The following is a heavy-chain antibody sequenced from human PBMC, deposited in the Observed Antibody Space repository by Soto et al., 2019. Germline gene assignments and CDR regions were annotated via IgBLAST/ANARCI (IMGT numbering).Heavy chain of an antibody. CDR2: ISYDGSNK. V-gene: IGHV3-30-3*01. CDR1: GFTFSSYA. CDR3: ARDLAHRDAY. J-gene: IGHJ4*02. D-gene: IGHD2-21*02. Sequence: QVQLVESGGGVVQPGRSLRLSCAASGFTFSSYAMHWVRQAPGKGLEWVAVISYDGSNKYYADSVKGRFTISRDNSKNTLYLQMNSLRAEDTAVYYCARDLAHRDAYWGQGTLVTVSS.